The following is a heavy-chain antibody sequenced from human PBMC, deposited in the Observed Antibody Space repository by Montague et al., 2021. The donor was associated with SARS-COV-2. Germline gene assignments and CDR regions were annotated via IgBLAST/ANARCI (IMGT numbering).Heavy chain of an antibody. Sequence: SETLSLTCTVSGGSISSYYWSWIRQPPGKGLEWIGYIYYSGSTNYNPSLKSRVTISVDTSKNQFSLKLSSVTAADTAVYYCARERRYQLPITIFYLVMADAFDIWGQGTTVTVSS. V-gene: IGHV4-59*12. CDR1: GGSISSYY. CDR2: IYYSGST. J-gene: IGHJ3*02. D-gene: IGHD3-3*01. CDR3: ARERRYQLPITIFYLVMADAFDI.